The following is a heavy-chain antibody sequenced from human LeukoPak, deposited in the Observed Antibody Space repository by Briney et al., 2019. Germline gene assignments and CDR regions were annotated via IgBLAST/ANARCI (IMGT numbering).Heavy chain of an antibody. Sequence: GGPLRLSCAASGFTVSSDYMSWVRQAPGKGLEWVSVIYSGGSTYYADSVKGRFTISRDNSKNTLYLQMNSLRAEDTAVYYCARGGNDFWSGYWAMGYYYYGMDVWGQGTTVTVSS. D-gene: IGHD3-3*01. J-gene: IGHJ6*02. CDR2: IYSGGST. CDR1: GFTVSSDY. V-gene: IGHV3-53*01. CDR3: ARGGNDFWSGYWAMGYYYYGMDV.